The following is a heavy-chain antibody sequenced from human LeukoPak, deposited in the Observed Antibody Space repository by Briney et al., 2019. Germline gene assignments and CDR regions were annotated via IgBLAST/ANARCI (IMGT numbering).Heavy chain of an antibody. J-gene: IGHJ4*01. D-gene: IGHD3-10*02. CDR3: ARDMFRSSYFDY. CDR1: GYTFNDYY. Sequence: ASVKVSCKASGYTFNDYYMHWVRRAPGQGLEWMAWINPNTGGTNYAQRFQGRVTMTRDTSISTAYMELSRLTSDVTAVYYCARDMFRSSYFDYWGHGTLVTVSS. V-gene: IGHV1-2*02. CDR2: INPNTGGT.